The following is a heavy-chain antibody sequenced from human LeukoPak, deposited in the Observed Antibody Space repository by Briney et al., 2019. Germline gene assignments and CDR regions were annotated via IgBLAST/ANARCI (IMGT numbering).Heavy chain of an antibody. V-gene: IGHV3-21*01. CDR3: AREGVAAADY. CDR2: ISSSSSYI. D-gene: IGHD6-13*01. CDR1: GFTFSSYS. Sequence: GGSLRLSCAASGFTFSSYSMNWVRQAPGKGPEWVSSISSSSSYIYYADSVKGRFTISRDNAKNSLYLQMNSLRAEDTAVYYCAREGVAAADYWGQGTLVTVSS. J-gene: IGHJ4*02.